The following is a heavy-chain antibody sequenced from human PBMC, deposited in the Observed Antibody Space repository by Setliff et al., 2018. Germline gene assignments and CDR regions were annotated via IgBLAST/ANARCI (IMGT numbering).Heavy chain of an antibody. CDR2: IYPSDSDI. Sequence: HGESLKISCKGSGYNFINYWIGWVRQMPGKGLEWMGIIYPSDSDIRYSPSFQGQVTISADKSISTAYLQWSSLKASDTAIYYCARPAYSSRWYEIKGFDYWGQGTLVTVSS. V-gene: IGHV5-51*01. CDR1: GYNFINYW. J-gene: IGHJ4*02. D-gene: IGHD6-13*01. CDR3: ARPAYSSRWYEIKGFDY.